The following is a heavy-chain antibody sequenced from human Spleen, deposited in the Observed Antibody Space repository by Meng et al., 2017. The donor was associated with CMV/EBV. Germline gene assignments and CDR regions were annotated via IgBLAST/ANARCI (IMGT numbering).Heavy chain of an antibody. Sequence: GESLKISCAASGFTFTSFWMSWVRQAPGKGLEWVANIKQDGSEKYYVDSVKGRFTISRDNAKNSLYLHMNSLRAEDTAVYYCARVRDYSNYRFDSWGQGALVTVSS. V-gene: IGHV3-7*01. CDR1: GFTFTSFW. CDR3: ARVRDYSNYRFDS. J-gene: IGHJ4*02. CDR2: IKQDGSEK. D-gene: IGHD4-11*01.